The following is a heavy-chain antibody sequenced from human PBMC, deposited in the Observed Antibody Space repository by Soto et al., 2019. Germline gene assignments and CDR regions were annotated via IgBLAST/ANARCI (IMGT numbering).Heavy chain of an antibody. Sequence: QVQLVQSGAEVKKPGASVKVSCKASGYTFTSYAMHWVRQAPGQRLEWMGWINAGNGNTKYSQKFQGRVTITRDTSASTAYMELSSLRSEDTAVYYCARVGTANINPWGSRTFDYWGQGTLVTVSS. J-gene: IGHJ4*02. CDR2: INAGNGNT. V-gene: IGHV1-3*01. CDR1: GYTFTSYA. CDR3: ARVGTANINPWGSRTFDY. D-gene: IGHD3-16*01.